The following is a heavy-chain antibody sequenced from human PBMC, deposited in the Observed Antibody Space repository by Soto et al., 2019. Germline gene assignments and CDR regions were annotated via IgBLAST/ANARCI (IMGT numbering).Heavy chain of an antibody. Sequence: SETLSRTCTVSGGSISGYYWSWIRQPPGKGLEWIGYIYYSGSTNYNPSLKSRVTISVDTSKNQFSLKLSSVTAADTAVYYCARDQVINQPNDAFDIWGQGTMVTVSS. CDR1: GGSISGYY. J-gene: IGHJ3*02. CDR2: IYYSGST. CDR3: ARDQVINQPNDAFDI. V-gene: IGHV4-59*01. D-gene: IGHD2-21*01.